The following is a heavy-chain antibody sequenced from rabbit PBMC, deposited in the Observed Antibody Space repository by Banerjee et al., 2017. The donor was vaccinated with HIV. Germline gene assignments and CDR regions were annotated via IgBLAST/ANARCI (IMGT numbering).Heavy chain of an antibody. Sequence: QSLEESGGDLVKPGASLTLTCTASGFSFSSSYYMCWVRQAPGKGLEWIACIYAGSSDSTYCASWAKGRFTISKTSSTTVTLQMTSLTAADTATYFCARRGGYDDYGDYPFNLWGQGTLVTVS. CDR3: ARRGGYDDYGDYPFNL. CDR2: IYAGSSDST. CDR1: GFSFSSSYY. D-gene: IGHD2-1*01. V-gene: IGHV1S40*01. J-gene: IGHJ4*01.